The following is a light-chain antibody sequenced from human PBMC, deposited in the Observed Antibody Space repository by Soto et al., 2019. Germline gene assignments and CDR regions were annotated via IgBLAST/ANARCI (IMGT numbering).Light chain of an antibody. CDR2: EVS. Sequence: AIRMTKSPSSLSASIGDTFIITCRASQDIGSVLAWYQPKPGTAPKLLIYEVSTLQSGVPSRFSGSVSGTDFNLTISSLQPEDFATYYCHNLNGYPITCGQGTRRENK. CDR1: QDIGSV. J-gene: IGKJ5*01. CDR3: HNLNGYPIT. V-gene: IGKV1-8*01.